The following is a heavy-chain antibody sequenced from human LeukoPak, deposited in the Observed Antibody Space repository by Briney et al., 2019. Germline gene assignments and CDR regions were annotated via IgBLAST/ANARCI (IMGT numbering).Heavy chain of an antibody. V-gene: IGHV4-59*01. CDR1: GGSISSYY. CDR3: AGLSSGWSTYYFDY. D-gene: IGHD6-19*01. J-gene: IGHJ4*02. Sequence: PSETLSLTCTVSGGSISSYYWSWIRQPPGKGLEWIGYIYYSGSTNYNPSLKSRVTISVDTSKNHFSLKLSSVTAADTAVYYCAGLSSGWSTYYFDYWGQGTLVTVSS. CDR2: IYYSGST.